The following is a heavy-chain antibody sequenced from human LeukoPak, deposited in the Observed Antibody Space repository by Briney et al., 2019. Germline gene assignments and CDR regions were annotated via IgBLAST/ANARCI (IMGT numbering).Heavy chain of an antibody. D-gene: IGHD1-26*01. CDR1: GGSISSYY. V-gene: IGHV4-59*01. CDR3: ARVIGAYNWFDP. J-gene: IGHJ5*02. CDR2: IYYSGST. Sequence: SETLSLTCTVSGGSISSYYWSWIRQPPGKGLEWIGYIYYSGSTNYNPSLKSRVTISVDTSKNLFSLKLSSVTAADTAVYYCARVIGAYNWFDPWGQGTLVTVSS.